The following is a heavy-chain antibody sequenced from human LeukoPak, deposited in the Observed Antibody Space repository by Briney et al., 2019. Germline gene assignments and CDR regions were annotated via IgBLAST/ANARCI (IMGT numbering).Heavy chain of an antibody. Sequence: GGSLRLSCAASGFTFRSHAMSWVRQAPGKGLEWVSAISGSGETTYYGDSVKGRFTISSDNSKNTLYLHMNSLRAEDTAVYYCAKGLWFGELQFALDYWGQGTLVTVSS. V-gene: IGHV3-23*01. J-gene: IGHJ4*02. D-gene: IGHD3-10*01. CDR1: GFTFRSHA. CDR2: ISGSGETT. CDR3: AKGLWFGELQFALDY.